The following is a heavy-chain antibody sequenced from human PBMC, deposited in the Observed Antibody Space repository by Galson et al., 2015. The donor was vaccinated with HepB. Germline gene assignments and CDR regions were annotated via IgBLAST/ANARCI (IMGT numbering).Heavy chain of an antibody. CDR1: GGSISSGGYY. CDR3: ARDRPHDSSGYNEGDAFDI. Sequence: LSLTCTVSGGSISSGGYYWSWIRQHPGKGLEWIGYIYYSGSTYYNPSLKSRVTISVDTSKNQFSLKLSSVTAADTAVYYCARDRPHDSSGYNEGDAFDIWGQGTMVTVSS. CDR2: IYYSGST. D-gene: IGHD3-22*01. V-gene: IGHV4-31*03. J-gene: IGHJ3*02.